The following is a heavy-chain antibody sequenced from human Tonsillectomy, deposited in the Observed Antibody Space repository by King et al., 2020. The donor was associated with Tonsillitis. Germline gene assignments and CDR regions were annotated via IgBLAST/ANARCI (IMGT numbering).Heavy chain of an antibody. Sequence: VQLVESGGGLVQPGGSLRLSCAASGFTFSSYEMNWVRQAPGKGLEWVSYISSSGSTIYYADSVKGRFTISRDNAKNSLYLQMNSLRAEDTAVYYCARERGGYCSGGSCSKSFDYWGQGTLVTVSS. V-gene: IGHV3-48*03. D-gene: IGHD2-15*01. CDR2: ISSSGSTI. J-gene: IGHJ4*02. CDR3: ARERGGYCSGGSCSKSFDY. CDR1: GFTFSSYE.